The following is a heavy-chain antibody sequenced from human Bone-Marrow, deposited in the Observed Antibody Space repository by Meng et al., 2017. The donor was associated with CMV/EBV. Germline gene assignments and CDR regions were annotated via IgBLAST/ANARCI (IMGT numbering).Heavy chain of an antibody. CDR2: INPNSGGT. CDR3: ARVIPYSSSSLPRDAFDI. Sequence: ASVKVSCKASGYTFTGYYMNWVRQAPGQGLEWMGWINPNSGGTNYAQKFQGRVTMTRDTSISTAYMELSRLRSDDTAVYYCARVIPYSSSSLPRDAFDIWGQGTMVTVSS. D-gene: IGHD6-6*01. CDR1: GYTFTGYY. V-gene: IGHV1-2*02. J-gene: IGHJ3*02.